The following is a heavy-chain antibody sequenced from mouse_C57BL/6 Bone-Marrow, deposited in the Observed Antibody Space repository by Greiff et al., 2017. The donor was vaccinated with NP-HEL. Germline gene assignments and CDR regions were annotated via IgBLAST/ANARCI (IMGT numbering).Heavy chain of an antibody. CDR3: ARITVVATGGY. V-gene: IGHV1-19*01. J-gene: IGHJ2*01. D-gene: IGHD1-1*01. Sequence: EVKLMESGPVLVKPGASVKMSCKASGYTFTDYYMNWVKQSHGKSLEWIGVINPYNGGTSYNQKFKGKATLTVDKSSSTAYMELNSLTSEDSAVYYCARITVVATGGYWGQGTTLTVSS. CDR1: GYTFTDYY. CDR2: INPYNGGT.